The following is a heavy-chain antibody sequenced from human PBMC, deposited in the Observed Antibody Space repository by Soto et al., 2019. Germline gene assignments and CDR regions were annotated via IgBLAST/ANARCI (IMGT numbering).Heavy chain of an antibody. D-gene: IGHD3-16*01. CDR3: WSPYVDPPG. CDR2: MNKDGSII. CDR1: GFPFGGEW. J-gene: IGHJ4*02. V-gene: IGHV3-74*01. Sequence: EVLLVESGGGIVQPGGSLRLSCAASGFPFGGEWMHWVRQGPGKGLVWVSRMNKDGSIIAYADSVRGRFTISRDNAKSPFSLQMTNLGPEAPAFYSCWSPYVDPPGWGQETPVIVSS.